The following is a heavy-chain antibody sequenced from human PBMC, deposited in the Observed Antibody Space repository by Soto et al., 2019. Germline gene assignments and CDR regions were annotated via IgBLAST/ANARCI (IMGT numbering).Heavy chain of an antibody. V-gene: IGHV3-23*01. Sequence: GGSLRLSCAASGFTFSSYAMSWVRQAPGKGLEWVSAISGSGGSTYYADSVKGRFTISRDNSKNTLYLQMNSLRAEDTAVYYCAKGNYDFWSGYWFDYWGQGTLVTVSS. CDR3: AKGNYDFWSGYWFDY. CDR1: GFTFSSYA. CDR2: ISGSGGST. J-gene: IGHJ4*02. D-gene: IGHD3-3*01.